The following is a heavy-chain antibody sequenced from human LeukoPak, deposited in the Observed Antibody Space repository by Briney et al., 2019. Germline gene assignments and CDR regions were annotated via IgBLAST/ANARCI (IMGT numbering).Heavy chain of an antibody. CDR1: GGSISSSSYY. CDR3: ARRLYYYGSGSFDY. V-gene: IGHV4-39*01. J-gene: IGHJ4*02. D-gene: IGHD3-10*01. CDR2: IYYSGST. Sequence: SETLSLTCTVSGGSISSSSYYWGWIRQPPGKGLEWIGSIYYSGSTYYNPSLKSRVTISVDTSKNQFSLKLSSVTAADTAVSYCARRLYYYGSGSFDYWGQGTLVTVSS.